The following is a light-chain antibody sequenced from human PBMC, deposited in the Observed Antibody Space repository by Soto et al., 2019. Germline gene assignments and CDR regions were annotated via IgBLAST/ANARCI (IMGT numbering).Light chain of an antibody. Sequence: DIQMTQSPSTLSASVGDRVTITCRASQSISSWLAWYQQKPGKAPKLLIHEAFRLESGVPSRFSGSESGTEFTLTISGLHAEDFATYYCQQYTNFPLPFGGGTKVEIK. V-gene: IGKV1-5*01. CDR3: QQYTNFPLP. J-gene: IGKJ4*01. CDR2: EAF. CDR1: QSISSW.